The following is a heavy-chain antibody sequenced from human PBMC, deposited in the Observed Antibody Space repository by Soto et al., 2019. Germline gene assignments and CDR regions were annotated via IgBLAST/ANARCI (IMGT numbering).Heavy chain of an antibody. CDR1: GYTFTSYA. CDR2: INAGNGNT. Sequence: ASVKVSCKASGYTFTSYAMHWVRQAPGQRLEWMGWINAGNGNTKYSQKFQGRVTITRDTSASTAYMELSSLRSEDTAVYYCARDLRDYVSFRFDPWGQGTLVPVSS. D-gene: IGHD4-17*01. J-gene: IGHJ5*02. V-gene: IGHV1-3*01. CDR3: ARDLRDYVSFRFDP.